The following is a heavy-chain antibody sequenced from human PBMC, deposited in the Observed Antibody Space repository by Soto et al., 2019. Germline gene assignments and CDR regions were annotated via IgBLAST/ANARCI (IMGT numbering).Heavy chain of an antibody. J-gene: IGHJ6*02. Sequence: PGWSLRLSCAASGFTFSNAWMSWVRQAPGKGLEWVGRIKSKTDGGTTDYAAPVKGRFTISRDDSKNTLYLQMNSLKTEDTAVYYCTTDVGGVFRYYYGMDVWGQGTTVTVSS. CDR1: GFTFSNAW. CDR3: TTDVGGVFRYYYGMDV. CDR2: IKSKTDGGTT. V-gene: IGHV3-15*01. D-gene: IGHD3-16*01.